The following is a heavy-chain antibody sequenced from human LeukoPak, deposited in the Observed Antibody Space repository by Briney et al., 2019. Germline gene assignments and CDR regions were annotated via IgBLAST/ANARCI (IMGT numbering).Heavy chain of an antibody. CDR3: ARLGYCSGGSCH. Sequence: GGSLRLSCAASGFTFSSYEMNWVRQAPGKGLEWVSYISSSGSTIYYADSVKGRFTISRDNAKNSLYLQMNSLGAEDTAVYYCARLGYCSGGSCHWGQGTLVTVPS. CDR1: GFTFSSYE. J-gene: IGHJ4*02. V-gene: IGHV3-48*03. D-gene: IGHD2-15*01. CDR2: ISSSGSTI.